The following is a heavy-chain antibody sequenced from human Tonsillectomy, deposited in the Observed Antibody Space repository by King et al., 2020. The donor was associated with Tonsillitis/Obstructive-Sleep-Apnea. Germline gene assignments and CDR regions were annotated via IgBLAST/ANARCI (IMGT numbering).Heavy chain of an antibody. Sequence: QLVQSGAEVKKPGSSVKVSCKASGGTFSSYAISWVRQAPGQGLEWMGGIIPIFGTANYAQKFQGRVTFTADESTSTAYIELSSLRAEDTPVYYCARDGYYGSGSNEDHYYYYYYMDVWGKGTTVTVSS. CDR2: IIPIFGTA. CDR3: ARDGYYGSGSNEDHYYYYYYMDV. CDR1: GGTFSSYA. V-gene: IGHV1-69*01. J-gene: IGHJ6*03. D-gene: IGHD3-10*01.